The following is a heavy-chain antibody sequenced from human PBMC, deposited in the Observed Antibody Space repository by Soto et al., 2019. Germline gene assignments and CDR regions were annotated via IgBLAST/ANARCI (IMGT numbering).Heavy chain of an antibody. CDR1: RYPLSGYV. CDR3: PIRRDGFGWFDA. J-gene: IGHJ5*01. V-gene: IGHV1-8*01. D-gene: IGHD3-10*01. CDR2: MNPNSGNT. Sequence: KVACDACRYPLSGYVSNGLRRATRKGLEWMGSMNPNSGNTGYSQKFQGRVTMTRNTSISTAYIELSSMRSEDTAVYYCPIRRDGFGWFDARGQGTMVTVSS.